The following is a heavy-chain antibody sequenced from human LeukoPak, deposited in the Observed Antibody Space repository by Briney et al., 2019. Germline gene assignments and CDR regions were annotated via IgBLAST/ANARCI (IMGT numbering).Heavy chain of an antibody. D-gene: IGHD6-19*01. CDR2: SSPYKGDS. Sequence: AAVKVSCTTSGYTFSSYGVDWVRQPPGQGLEWMGWSSPYKGDSKFAEKFQCRVTITTDTSTSTAFMELRSLRSDDTGVYYCARVSYNTGWNGDYWGQGTLVTV. V-gene: IGHV1-18*01. CDR1: GYTFSSYG. CDR3: ARVSYNTGWNGDY. J-gene: IGHJ4*02.